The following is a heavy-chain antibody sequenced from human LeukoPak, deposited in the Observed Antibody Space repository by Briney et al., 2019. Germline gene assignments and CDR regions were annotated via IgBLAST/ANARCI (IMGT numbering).Heavy chain of an antibody. Sequence: ASVKVSCKASGYTVTGYYMHWVRQAPGQGLEWMGWFNPNSGGINYAQKFQGRVTMTRDTSITTAYMELSRLRSDDTAVYYCARDEREYASLAWGQGTLVTVSS. V-gene: IGHV1-2*02. J-gene: IGHJ5*02. CDR1: GYTVTGYY. CDR3: ARDEREYASLA. CDR2: FNPNSGGI. D-gene: IGHD1-1*01.